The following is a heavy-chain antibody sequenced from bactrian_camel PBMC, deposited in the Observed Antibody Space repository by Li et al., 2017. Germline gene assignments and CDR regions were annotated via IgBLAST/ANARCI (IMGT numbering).Heavy chain of an antibody. CDR1: EPAFSRRC. V-gene: IGHV3S68*01. D-gene: IGHD1*01. Sequence: HVQLVESGGGSVQAGGSLRLSCASSEPAFSRRCMGWFRQAPGKEREGVAQKTTSSGSTSYADSVKGRFTISKDSTGNILYLQMNNLKPEDTGIYYCAATEARRWSPLARPLARSEYETWGQGTQVTVS. CDR3: AATEARRWSPLARPLARSEYET. CDR2: KTTSSGST. J-gene: IGHJ4*01.